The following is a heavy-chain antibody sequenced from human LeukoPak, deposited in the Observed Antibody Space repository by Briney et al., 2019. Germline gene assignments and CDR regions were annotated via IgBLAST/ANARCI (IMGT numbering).Heavy chain of an antibody. CDR2: ILYDGSNK. Sequence: GGSLRLSCAASGFTFSSYGMHWVRQAPGKGLEWVAVILYDGSNKYYADSVKGRFTISRDNSKNTLYLQMNSLRAEDTAVYYCAKDLRGYSGYDIHYWGQGTLVTVSS. CDR1: GFTFSSYG. J-gene: IGHJ4*02. CDR3: AKDLRGYSGYDIHY. V-gene: IGHV3-30*18. D-gene: IGHD5-12*01.